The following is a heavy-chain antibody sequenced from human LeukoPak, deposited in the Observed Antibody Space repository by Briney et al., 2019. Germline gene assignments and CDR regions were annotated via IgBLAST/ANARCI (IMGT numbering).Heavy chain of an antibody. CDR2: ISGDGSVK. V-gene: IGHV3-7*01. CDR3: AKYKGRAYDY. Sequence: PGGSLRLSCAASGFTFSNYWMSWVRQAPGKGLEWVAHISGDGSVKQNVDSVKGRFTISRDNAENSLFLQMHSLTAEDSAVYFCAKYKGRAYDYWDQGIQVTVSS. CDR1: GFTFSNYW. D-gene: IGHD1-1*01. J-gene: IGHJ4*02.